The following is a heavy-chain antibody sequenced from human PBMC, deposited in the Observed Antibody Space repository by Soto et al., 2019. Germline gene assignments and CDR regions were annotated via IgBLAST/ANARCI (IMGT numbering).Heavy chain of an antibody. V-gene: IGHV4-34*01. CDR1: GGSLSDYF. CDR3: ARAGDYDILTGYYNYYFDY. CDR2: INHLGSI. J-gene: IGHJ4*02. Sequence: SETLSLTCVVSGGSLSDYFWSWIRQPPGMALEWIGEINHLGSINYNPSLKSRVTISVDTSKNQFSLTLSSVTAADTAVYYCARAGDYDILTGYYNYYFDYWGQGTLVTVSS. D-gene: IGHD3-9*01.